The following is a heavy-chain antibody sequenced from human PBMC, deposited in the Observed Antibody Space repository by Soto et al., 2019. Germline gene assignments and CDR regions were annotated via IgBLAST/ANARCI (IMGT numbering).Heavy chain of an antibody. CDR2: ISGSGGST. J-gene: IGHJ4*02. D-gene: IGHD3-16*02. CDR1: GFTFSSYA. CDR3: AKDVYVWGSYRSYFDY. Sequence: PGGSLRLSCAASGFTFSSYAMSWVRQAPGKGLEWVSAISGSGGSTYYADSVKGRFTISRDNSKNTLYLQMNSLRAEDTAVYYCAKDVYVWGSYRSYFDYWGQGTLVTVSS. V-gene: IGHV3-23*01.